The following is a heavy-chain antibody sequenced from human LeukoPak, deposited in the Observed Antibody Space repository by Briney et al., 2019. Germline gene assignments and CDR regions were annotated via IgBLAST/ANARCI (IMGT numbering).Heavy chain of an antibody. CDR1: GFTFSSYE. D-gene: IGHD6-19*01. CDR2: IHSSGGT. V-gene: IGHV4-59*08. J-gene: IGHJ4*02. Sequence: GSPRLSCAASGFTFSSYEMNWIRQPPGKGLEWIGYIHSSGGTKYNPSLKSRVTISVDTSKNQFSLKLSSVTAADRAVYYCARWYSSGWAFDYWGQGTLVTVSS. CDR3: ARWYSSGWAFDY.